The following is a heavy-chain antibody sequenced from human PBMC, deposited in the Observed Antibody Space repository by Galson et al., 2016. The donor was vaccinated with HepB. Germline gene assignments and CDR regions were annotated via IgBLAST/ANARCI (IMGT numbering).Heavy chain of an antibody. J-gene: IGHJ3*02. D-gene: IGHD4/OR15-4a*01. V-gene: IGHV3-23*01. CDR2: ISPSGWSS. CDR1: GFTFGSYA. Sequence: SLRLSCAASGFTFGSYAMTWVRQAPGKGLTWVSSISPSGWSSHNADSVKGRFTTSRDNSKFTLYLQMNSLRAEDTAVYYCARHLRVVSGAHRDVFDIWGRGTMVSVSS. CDR3: ARHLRVVSGAHRDVFDI.